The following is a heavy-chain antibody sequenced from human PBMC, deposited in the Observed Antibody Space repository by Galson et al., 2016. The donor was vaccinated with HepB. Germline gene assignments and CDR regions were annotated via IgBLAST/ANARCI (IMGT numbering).Heavy chain of an antibody. J-gene: IGHJ6*02. D-gene: IGHD1-7*01. Sequence: SLRLSCAASGFTFSNYSMNWVRQAPGRGLEWVSFISASTTDIYYADSVKGRFTISRYNAKNSLYLQMNSLRAEDTAVYYCARRGIDNWKYFNPNDYNYAMDVWGQGTTVTVSS. CDR1: GFTFSNYS. V-gene: IGHV3-21*04. CDR2: ISASTTDI. CDR3: ARRGIDNWKYFNPNDYNYAMDV.